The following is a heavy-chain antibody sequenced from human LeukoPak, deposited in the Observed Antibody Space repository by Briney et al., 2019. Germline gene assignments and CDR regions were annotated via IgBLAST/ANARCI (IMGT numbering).Heavy chain of an antibody. CDR3: AKGSYYDSSGSFYFDY. V-gene: IGHV3-9*01. J-gene: IGHJ4*02. CDR1: GFTFDDYA. CDR2: LSWNSGSI. D-gene: IGHD3-22*01. Sequence: GGSLRLSCAVSGFTFDDYAMHWVRQAPGKGLEWVSGLSWNSGSIVYADSVKGRFTISRDNSKNTLYVQVNSLGTEDTAAYYCAKGSYYDSSGSFYFDYWGQGTLVTVSS.